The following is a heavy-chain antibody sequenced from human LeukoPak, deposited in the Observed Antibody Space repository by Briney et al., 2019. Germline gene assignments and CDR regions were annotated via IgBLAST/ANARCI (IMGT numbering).Heavy chain of an antibody. Sequence: GGSLRLSCTGSGFIFNMFAMNWVRQAPGQGLEWVSGLSSGGAKTNYADSVKGRFTISRDKSKNMVFLQMNSLRPEDTAVYYCAKEQRIRHCSEGVCMEGYYFDYWGQGTLVTVSS. D-gene: IGHD2-8*01. CDR2: LSSGGAKT. V-gene: IGHV3-23*01. CDR3: AKEQRIRHCSEGVCMEGYYFDY. J-gene: IGHJ4*02. CDR1: GFIFNMFA.